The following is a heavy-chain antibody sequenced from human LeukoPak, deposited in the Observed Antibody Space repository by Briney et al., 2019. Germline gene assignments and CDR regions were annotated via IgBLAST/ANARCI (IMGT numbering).Heavy chain of an antibody. Sequence: GGSLRLSCAASGFTFSSYAMSWVRQAPGKGLEWVSAISGSGGGTYYADSVKGRFTISRDNSKNTLYLQMNSLRAEDTAVYYCAKDLPPARTKSYYFDYWGQGTLVTVSS. J-gene: IGHJ4*02. CDR2: ISGSGGGT. D-gene: IGHD1/OR15-1a*01. CDR3: AKDLPPARTKSYYFDY. V-gene: IGHV3-23*01. CDR1: GFTFSSYA.